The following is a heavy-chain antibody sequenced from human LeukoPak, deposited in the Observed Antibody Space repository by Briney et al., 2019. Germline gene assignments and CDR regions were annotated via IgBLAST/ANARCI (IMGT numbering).Heavy chain of an antibody. D-gene: IGHD3-10*01. CDR3: AKALDGSGSYYKGSY. J-gene: IGHJ4*01. CDR1: GFTFSSNA. V-gene: IGHV3-23*01. CDR2: ISGSGDST. Sequence: GGSLRVSCAASGFTFSSNAMHWVRQAPGKGLEWVSTISGSGDSTYYADSVRGRFTISRDNSKNTLYLQMSSLRAEDTAIYYCAKALDGSGSYYKGSYWGQGTLVTVSS.